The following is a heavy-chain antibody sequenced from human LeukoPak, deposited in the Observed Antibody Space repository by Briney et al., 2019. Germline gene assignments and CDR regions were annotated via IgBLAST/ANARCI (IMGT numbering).Heavy chain of an antibody. CDR2: INPNSGDA. V-gene: IGHV1-2*02. D-gene: IGHD7-27*01. CDR1: GYTFTSYG. Sequence: ASVKVSCKASGYTFTSYGISWVRQAPGEGLEWMGWINPNSGDANYAQKFQGRVTMTRDTSINTAYMVVSRLTSDDTAMYYCARGGKSELGTCDFWGQGTLVTVSS. J-gene: IGHJ4*02. CDR3: ARGGKSELGTCDF.